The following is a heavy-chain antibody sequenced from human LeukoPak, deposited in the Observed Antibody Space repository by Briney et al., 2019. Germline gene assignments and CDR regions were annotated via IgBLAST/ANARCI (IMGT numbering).Heavy chain of an antibody. CDR2: IGWNSGSI. D-gene: IGHD6-19*01. J-gene: IGHJ4*02. CDR3: AKDNRAVGGTGSFDY. V-gene: IGHV3-9*03. Sequence: PGRSLRLSCAASGFTFDDYAMHWVRQAPGKGLEWVSGIGWNSGSIGYADSVKGRFTISRDNAKNSLYMQMNSLRVEDMALYYCAKDNRAVGGTGSFDYWGQGTLVTVSS. CDR1: GFTFDDYA.